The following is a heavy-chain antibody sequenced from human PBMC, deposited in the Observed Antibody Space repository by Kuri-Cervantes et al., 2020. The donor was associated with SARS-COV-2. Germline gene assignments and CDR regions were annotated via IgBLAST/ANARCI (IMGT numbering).Heavy chain of an antibody. J-gene: IGHJ3*02. Sequence: LRLSCTVSGGSISSGSYYWSWIRQPAGKGLEWIGRIYTSGSTNYNPSLKSRVTISVDTSKSQFSLKLSSVTAADTAVYYCARVRRWLQSNDAFDIWGQGTMVTVSS. CDR2: IYTSGST. CDR1: GGSISSGSYY. V-gene: IGHV4-61*02. D-gene: IGHD5-24*01. CDR3: ARVRRWLQSNDAFDI.